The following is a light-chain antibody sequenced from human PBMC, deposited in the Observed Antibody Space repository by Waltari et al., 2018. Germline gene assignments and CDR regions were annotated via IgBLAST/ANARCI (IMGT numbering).Light chain of an antibody. J-gene: IGKJ2*01. Sequence: IQMTQSPSALSASVGDRVTITCRASPRINTWMAWDQQRPGKAPKVLIYDVSTLESGGPSRFSGSGSGTEFTLAINNLQPEDFATYYCQQYYRYYTFGQGTKLEIK. CDR3: QQYYRYYT. V-gene: IGKV1-5*01. CDR1: PRINTW. CDR2: DVS.